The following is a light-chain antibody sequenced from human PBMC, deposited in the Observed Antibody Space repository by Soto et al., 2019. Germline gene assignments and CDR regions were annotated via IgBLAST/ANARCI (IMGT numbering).Light chain of an antibody. V-gene: IGKV1-5*03. CDR3: QHYNSYSEA. CDR1: QSISGW. CDR2: KAS. Sequence: EIQLTQSPSIVSACMGEGVTNPCRASQSISGWLAWYQQKPGKAPKLLIYKASTLKSGVPSRFSGSGSGTEFTLTISSLQPDDFATYYCQHYNSYSEAFGQGTKVDIK. J-gene: IGKJ1*01.